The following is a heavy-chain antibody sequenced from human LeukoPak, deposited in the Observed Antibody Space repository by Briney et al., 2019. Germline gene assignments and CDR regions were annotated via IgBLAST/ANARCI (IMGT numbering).Heavy chain of an antibody. CDR3: ARERGFRSVAFDI. V-gene: IGHV3-48*01. CDR2: ISSSSSTI. Sequence: GGSLRLSCAASGFTFSSYSMNWVRQAPGKGLEWVSYISSSSSTIYYADSVKGRFTISRDNAKNSLYLQMNSLRAEDTAVYYCARERGFRSVAFDIWGQGTMVTVSS. CDR1: GFTFSSYS. D-gene: IGHD3-10*01. J-gene: IGHJ3*02.